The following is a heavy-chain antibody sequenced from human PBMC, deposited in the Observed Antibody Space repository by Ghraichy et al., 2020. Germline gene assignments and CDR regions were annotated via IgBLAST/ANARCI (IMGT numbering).Heavy chain of an antibody. CDR2: LSYTGST. CDR1: VGSMSGYY. D-gene: IGHD3-22*01. J-gene: IGHJ3*01. V-gene: IGHV4-59*03. CDR3: ARGPYDNSGTAESFDV. Sequence: SETLSLTCTVSVGSMSGYYWSWIRQSPGKGLEWIGYLSYTGSTDYNPSLKSRVTISGDTSKNQFSLKLSFVSAADTAIYFRARGPYDNSGTAESFDVWGQGTLLTVSS.